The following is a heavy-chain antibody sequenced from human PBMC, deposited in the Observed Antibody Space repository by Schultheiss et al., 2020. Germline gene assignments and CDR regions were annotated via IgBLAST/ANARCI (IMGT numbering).Heavy chain of an antibody. J-gene: IGHJ3*02. D-gene: IGHD3-10*01. CDR2: IYYSGST. Sequence: SETLSLTCTVSGGSISSGGYYWSWIRQHPGKGLEWIGYIYYSGSTYYNPSLKSRVTISVDTSKNQFSLKLSSVTAADTAVYYCARDPSRGAFDIWGQGTMVTVSS. V-gene: IGHV4-31*03. CDR1: GGSISSGGYY. CDR3: ARDPSRGAFDI.